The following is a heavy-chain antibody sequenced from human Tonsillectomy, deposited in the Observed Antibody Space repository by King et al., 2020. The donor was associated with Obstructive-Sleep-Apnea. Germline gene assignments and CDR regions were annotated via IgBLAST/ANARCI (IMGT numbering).Heavy chain of an antibody. D-gene: IGHD1-26*01. CDR2: IYHSGST. V-gene: IGHV4-38-2*02. Sequence: VQLQESGPGLVKPSETLSLTCTVSGYSISSGYYWGWIRQPPGKGLEWIGSIYHSGSTYYNPSLKSRVTISVDTSKKQFSLKLGSVTAADTAVYYCARDSVWRSGSYYYYYGMDVWGQGTTVTVSS. CDR3: ARDSVWRSGSYYYYYGMDV. J-gene: IGHJ6*02. CDR1: GYSISSGYY.